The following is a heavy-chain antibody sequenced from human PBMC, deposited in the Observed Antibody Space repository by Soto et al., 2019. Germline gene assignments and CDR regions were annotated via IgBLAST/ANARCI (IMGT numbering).Heavy chain of an antibody. D-gene: IGHD3-3*01. V-gene: IGHV3-49*04. CDR2: IRSKAYGGTT. Sequence: LRLSCTASGFTFGDYAMSWVRQAPGKGLEWVGFIRSKAYGGTTEYAASVKGRFTISRDDSKSIAYLQMNSLKTEDTAVYYCTRESLGPFLEYALYWGQGTLVTVSS. CDR1: GFTFGDYA. J-gene: IGHJ4*02. CDR3: TRESLGPFLEYALY.